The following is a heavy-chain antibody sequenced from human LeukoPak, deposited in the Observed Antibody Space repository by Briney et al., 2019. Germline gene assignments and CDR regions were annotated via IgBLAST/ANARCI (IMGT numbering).Heavy chain of an antibody. D-gene: IGHD5/OR15-5a*01. CDR2: ISYDGSNK. CDR1: GFTFSSYA. J-gene: IGHJ3*02. V-gene: IGHV3-30*04. Sequence: GGSLRLSCAAPGFTFSSYAMHWVRQAPGKGLEWVAVISYDGSNKYYADSVKGRFTISRDNSKNTLYLQMNSLRAEDTAVYYCARDVSEGDAFDIWGQGTMVTVSS. CDR3: ARDVSEGDAFDI.